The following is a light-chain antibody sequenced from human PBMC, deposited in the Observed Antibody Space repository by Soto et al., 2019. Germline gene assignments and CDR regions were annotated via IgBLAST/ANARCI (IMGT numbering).Light chain of an antibody. Sequence: IHVTKSPASLPACVGDRVTITCRASQSTSNYLNWYQQKPGKAPKLLISAASRLQSGAPSRFSGSGSGTDFSLIISSLQPADFATYYCQQTYSSPPAVGQGTKVDIK. J-gene: IGKJ1*01. CDR1: QSTSNY. CDR3: QQTYSSPPA. V-gene: IGKV1-39*01. CDR2: AAS.